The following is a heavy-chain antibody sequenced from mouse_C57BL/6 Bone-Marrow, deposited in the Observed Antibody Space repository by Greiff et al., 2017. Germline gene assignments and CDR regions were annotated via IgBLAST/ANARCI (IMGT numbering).Heavy chain of an antibody. J-gene: IGHJ4*01. V-gene: IGHV1-39*01. CDR2: INPNYGTT. CDR3: ARSGLHAMDY. Sequence: EVKLQQSGPALVKPGASVKISCKASGYSFTDYNMNWVKQRNGKSLEWIGVINPNYGTTSYNQKFKGKATLTVDQSSSTSYMQLNSLTSEDSADYYCARSGLHAMDYWGQGTSVTVSS. D-gene: IGHD2-13*01. CDR1: GYSFTDYN.